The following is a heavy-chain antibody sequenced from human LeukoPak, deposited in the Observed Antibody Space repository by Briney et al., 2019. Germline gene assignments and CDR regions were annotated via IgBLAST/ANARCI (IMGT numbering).Heavy chain of an antibody. CDR2: IYTSGST. V-gene: IGHV4-4*07. Sequence: SETLSLTCTVSGGSISSYYWSWIRQPAGKGMEWIGRIYTSGSTNYNPSLKSRVTISVDTSKNQFSLKLSSVTAADTAAYYCAVTGTYYYDSSGYYYGGYFDYWGQGTLVTVSS. D-gene: IGHD3-22*01. CDR1: GGSISSYY. CDR3: AVTGTYYYDSSGYYYGGYFDY. J-gene: IGHJ4*02.